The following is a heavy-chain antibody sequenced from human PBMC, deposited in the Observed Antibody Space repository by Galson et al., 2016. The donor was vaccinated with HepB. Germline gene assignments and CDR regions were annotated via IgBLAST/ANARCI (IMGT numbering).Heavy chain of an antibody. CDR2: ISYDGSNK. J-gene: IGHJ6*02. CDR1: GFTFRSYA. CDR3: ARDERWVQYSYSYAMDV. D-gene: IGHD5-24*01. Sequence: SLRLSCAASGFTFRSYAMHWVRQAPGKGLEWVGVISYDGSNKHYADSMKGRFTMSRDNSNNVLYVQLNSLRAEDTAVYYCARDERWVQYSYSYAMDVRGQGTTVIVSS. V-gene: IGHV3-30-3*01.